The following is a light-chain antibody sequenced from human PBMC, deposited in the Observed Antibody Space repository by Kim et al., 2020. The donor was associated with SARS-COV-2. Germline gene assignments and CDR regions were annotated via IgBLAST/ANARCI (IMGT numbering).Light chain of an antibody. V-gene: IGLV3-1*01. CDR3: QAWDSSTDVV. J-gene: IGLJ2*01. CDR2: QDS. CDR1: KLGDKY. Sequence: PGQTTSITCSGDKLGDKYACWYQQKPGQSPVLVIYQDSKRPSGIPERFSGSNSGNTATLTISGTQAMDEADYYCQAWDSSTDVVFGGGTQLTVL.